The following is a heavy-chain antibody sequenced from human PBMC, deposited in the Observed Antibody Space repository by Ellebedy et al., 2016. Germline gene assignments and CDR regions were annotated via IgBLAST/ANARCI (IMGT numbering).Heavy chain of an antibody. D-gene: IGHD2-2*01. CDR2: INHSGST. CDR3: ARGGQLLNDY. J-gene: IGHJ4*02. CDR1: GGSFSGYY. V-gene: IGHV4-34*01. Sequence: SETLSLTXAVYGGSFSGYYWSWIRQPPGKGLEWIGEINHSGSTNYNPSLKSRVTISVDTSKNQFSLKLSSVTAADTAVYYCARGGQLLNDYWGQGTLLTFSS.